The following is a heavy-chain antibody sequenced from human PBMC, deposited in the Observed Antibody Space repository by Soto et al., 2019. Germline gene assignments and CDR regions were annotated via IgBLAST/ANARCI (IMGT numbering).Heavy chain of an antibody. V-gene: IGHV3-48*02. CDR3: TRDGTTHFDC. Sequence: EVPLVESGGGLVQPGGSLRLSCAASGFAFSSYSMSWVRQAPGKGLEWVSYIKSSGSTIFYADSVKGRFTISRNTAKNSLYLQMNSLRDEDTAVYYCTRDGTTHFDCWGQGTLVTVSS. CDR1: GFAFSSYS. D-gene: IGHD4-4*01. J-gene: IGHJ4*02. CDR2: IKSSGSTI.